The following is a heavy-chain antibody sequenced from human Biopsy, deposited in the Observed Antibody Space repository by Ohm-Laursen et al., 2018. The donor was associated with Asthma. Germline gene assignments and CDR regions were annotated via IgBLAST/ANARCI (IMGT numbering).Heavy chain of an antibody. V-gene: IGHV3-9*01. CDR1: GFNFDDYG. J-gene: IGHJ3*02. CDR2: ISWNSVSI. CDR3: AKNSRRGCHDPFDI. Sequence: SLRLSCSASGFNFDDYGMNWVRQGPGKGLEWVAGISWNSVSIAYADSVRGRFTISRDNAKTSLYLQMNSLRDGDTAVYFWAKNSRRGCHDPFDIWGQGTMVTVSS. D-gene: IGHD1-26*01.